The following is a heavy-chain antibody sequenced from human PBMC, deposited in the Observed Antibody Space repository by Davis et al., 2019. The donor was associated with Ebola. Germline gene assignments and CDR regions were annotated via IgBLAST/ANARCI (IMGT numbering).Heavy chain of an antibody. CDR1: GYTFTSYA. V-gene: IGHV1-3*01. D-gene: IGHD3-16*02. J-gene: IGHJ4*02. CDR3: AGGDYIWGSYRHHNY. CDR2: INAGNGNT. Sequence: ASVKVSCKASGYTFTSYAMHWVRQAPGQRLEWMGWINAGNGNTNYAQKLQGRVTMTTDTSTSTAYMELSSLRSEDTAVYYCAGGDYIWGSYRHHNYWGQGTLVTVSS.